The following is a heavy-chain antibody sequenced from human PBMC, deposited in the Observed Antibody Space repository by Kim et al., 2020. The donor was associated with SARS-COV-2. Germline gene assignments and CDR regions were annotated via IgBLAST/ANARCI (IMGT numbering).Heavy chain of an antibody. J-gene: IGHJ6*02. D-gene: IGHD6-19*01. CDR3: AKDIGSGWYLLGSYYYYYGMDV. CDR2: ISWNSGSI. V-gene: IGHV3-9*01. CDR1: GFTFDDYA. Sequence: GGSLRLSCAASGFTFDDYAMHWVRQAPGKGLEWVSGISWNSGSIGYADSVKGRFTISRDNAKNSLYLQMNSLRAEDTALYYCAKDIGSGWYLLGSYYYYYGMDVWGQGTTVTVSS.